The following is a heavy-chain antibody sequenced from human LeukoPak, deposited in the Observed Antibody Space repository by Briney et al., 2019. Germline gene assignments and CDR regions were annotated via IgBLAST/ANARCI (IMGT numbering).Heavy chain of an antibody. D-gene: IGHD5-12*01. Sequence: GGSLRLSCAASGFTFSSYAMHWVRQAPGKGLEWVAVISYDGSNKYYADSVKGRFTISRDNSKNTLYLQMNSLRAEDTAVYYCAKDLTHSGLYYFDYWGQGTLVTVSS. CDR2: ISYDGSNK. J-gene: IGHJ4*02. CDR3: AKDLTHSGLYYFDY. V-gene: IGHV3-30-3*01. CDR1: GFTFSSYA.